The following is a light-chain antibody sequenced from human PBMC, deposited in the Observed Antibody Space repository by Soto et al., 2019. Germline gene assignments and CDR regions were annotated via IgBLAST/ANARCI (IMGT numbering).Light chain of an antibody. J-gene: IGKJ1*01. V-gene: IGKV3-15*01. CDR3: QQYTKCPLT. CDR1: QSVSST. CDR2: AVS. Sequence: EIMLTQSPGTLSASPGERATLSCRDSQSVSSTLAWYHQKPGQAPRILIYAVSTRATGIPARFSGSGSGTEFTLTISSLQSEDFAGYYCQQYTKCPLTIGQGTKVEIK.